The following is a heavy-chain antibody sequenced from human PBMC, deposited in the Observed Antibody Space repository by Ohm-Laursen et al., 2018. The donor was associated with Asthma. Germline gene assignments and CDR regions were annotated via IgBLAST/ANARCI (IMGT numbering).Heavy chain of an antibody. CDR3: AHSVCSSSCYTGFDF. CDR1: GFSLFTSGVG. Sequence: TQTLTLTCTFYGFSLFTSGVGVGWIRQPPVKVLEWLAHIYWDDDKRYRPSLPSRLTITKDTSKSQEVLTMTNMDPVDTATYYCAHSVCSSSCYTGFDFWGQGTVVTVSS. CDR2: IYWDDDK. D-gene: IGHD2-2*02. V-gene: IGHV2-5*02. J-gene: IGHJ3*01.